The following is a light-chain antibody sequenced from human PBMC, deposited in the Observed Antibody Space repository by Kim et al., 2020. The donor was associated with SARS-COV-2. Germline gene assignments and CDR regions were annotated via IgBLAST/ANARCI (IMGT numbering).Light chain of an antibody. J-gene: IGKJ5*01. CDR2: DAS. V-gene: IGKV3-11*01. CDR3: QQRHKWPPT. CDR1: QSVDNF. Sequence: LSPGERATLSCRADQSVDNFVAWYLQKPGQDPRLLIYDASIRATGIPPRFSGSGSGTDFTLTISSLESEDFAVYFCQQRHKWPPTFGQGTRLEIK.